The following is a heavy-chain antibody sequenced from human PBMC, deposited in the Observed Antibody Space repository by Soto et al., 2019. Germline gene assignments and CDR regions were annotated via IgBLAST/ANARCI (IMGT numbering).Heavy chain of an antibody. J-gene: IGHJ4*02. Sequence: ASVKVSCKASGYTFTTYYIHWVRQAPGQGLEWMGIINPSGGGTGYAQRFQGRVTMTRDTSTSAVYMELSSLISEDTAVYYCARQLYGPGSYYNSNFDYWGQGTLVTVSS. CDR3: ARQLYGPGSYYNSNFDY. CDR1: GYTFTTYY. CDR2: INPSGGGT. D-gene: IGHD3-10*01. V-gene: IGHV1-46*01.